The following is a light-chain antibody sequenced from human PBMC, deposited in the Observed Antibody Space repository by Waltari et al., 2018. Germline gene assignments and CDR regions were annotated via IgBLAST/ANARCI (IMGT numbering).Light chain of an antibody. CDR2: EAV. V-gene: IGLV2-23*01. J-gene: IGLJ1*01. CDR3: CSYTGSSTSYG. CDR1: SADLASYNL. Sequence: QSALTQPASVSGSPGQSITISCTGASADLASYNLVSWYQHHPAKAPKLVIYEAVKRPSGVSNRFSGAKSGTTASLIISGLQADDEADYYCCSYTGSSTSYGCGSGTKVTVL.